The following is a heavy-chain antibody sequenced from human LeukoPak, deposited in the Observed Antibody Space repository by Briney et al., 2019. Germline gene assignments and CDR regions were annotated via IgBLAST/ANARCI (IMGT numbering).Heavy chain of an antibody. D-gene: IGHD3-3*02. CDR2: IYTSGSA. Sequence: SETLSLTCTVSGGSISSGSYYWSWIRQPAGKGLEWIRRIYTSGSANYNPSLKSRVTISVDTSKNQFSLKLGSVTAADTAVYYCARERADFHFWSGYYDYWAQGTQVTVSS. CDR3: ARERADFHFWSGYYDY. V-gene: IGHV4-61*02. J-gene: IGHJ4*02. CDR1: GGSISSGSYY.